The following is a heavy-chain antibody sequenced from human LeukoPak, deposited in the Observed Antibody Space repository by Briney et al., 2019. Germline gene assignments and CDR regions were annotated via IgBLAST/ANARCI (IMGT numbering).Heavy chain of an antibody. CDR3: ARDRGEPYDFWSGYPINWFDP. J-gene: IGHJ5*02. Sequence: SETLSLTSTASGGSISSYYWSWIRQPAGKGLEWIGRIYTSGSTNYNPSLKSRVTMSVDTSKNQFSLKLSSVTAADTAVYYCARDRGEPYDFWSGYPINWFDPWGQGTLVTVSS. V-gene: IGHV4-4*07. CDR2: IYTSGST. CDR1: GGSISSYY. D-gene: IGHD3-3*01.